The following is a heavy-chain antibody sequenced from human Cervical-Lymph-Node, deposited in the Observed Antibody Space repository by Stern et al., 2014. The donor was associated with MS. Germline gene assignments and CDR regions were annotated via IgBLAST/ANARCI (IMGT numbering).Heavy chain of an antibody. Sequence: QVQLQESGPGLVKPSQTLSLTCTVSGASISTVGYYWSWIRQHPGKGLGWIAYISYIGSTYYTPSVKSRVSISADTSKNQFSLNLTSVTAADTALYYCARSDRLWGSFDYWGQGTLVAVSS. D-gene: IGHD3-16*01. V-gene: IGHV4-31*03. J-gene: IGHJ4*02. CDR1: GASISTVGYY. CDR3: ARSDRLWGSFDY. CDR2: ISYIGST.